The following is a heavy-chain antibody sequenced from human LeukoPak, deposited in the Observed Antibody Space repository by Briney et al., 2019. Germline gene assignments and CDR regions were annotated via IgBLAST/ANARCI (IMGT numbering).Heavy chain of an antibody. V-gene: IGHV3-48*03. CDR1: GFTFSSYE. CDR3: ASLGDYYDSSGYFAGNDY. CDR2: ISSSGSTI. J-gene: IGHJ4*02. D-gene: IGHD3-22*01. Sequence: GGSLRLSCAASGFTFSSYEMNWVRQAPGKGLEWVSYISSSGSTIYYADSVKGRFTISRDNAKNSLYLQMNSLRAEDTAVYYCASLGDYYDSSGYFAGNDYWGQGTLVTVSS.